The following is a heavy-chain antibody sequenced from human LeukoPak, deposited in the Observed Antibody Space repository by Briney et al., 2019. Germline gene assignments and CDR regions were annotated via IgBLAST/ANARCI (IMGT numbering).Heavy chain of an antibody. D-gene: IGHD2-15*01. CDR3: ARGYCSGGSCGSAEYFQH. CDR2: ISAYNGNT. V-gene: IGHV1-18*01. Sequence: ASLKVSSKASGYTFTVYGISWGRQAPGQGREWMGWISAYNGNTNYTQKLQGRVTMTTDTSTSTAYMELRSLRSDDTAVYYCARGYCSGGSCGSAEYFQHWGQGTLVTVSS. J-gene: IGHJ1*01. CDR1: GYTFTVYG.